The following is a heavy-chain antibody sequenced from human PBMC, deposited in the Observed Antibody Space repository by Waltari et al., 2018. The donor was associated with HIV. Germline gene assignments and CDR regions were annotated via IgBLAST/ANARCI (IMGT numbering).Heavy chain of an antibody. J-gene: IGHJ4*02. Sequence: QVQLQQWGAGLLKPSETLSLTCAVYGGSFSGYYWSWIRQPPGKGLEWIGEINHSGSTNYNPSLKSRVTISVDTSKNQFSLKLSSVTAADTAVYYCARGDYVWGSYRSLYYFDYWGQGTLVTVSS. CDR3: ARGDYVWGSYRSLYYFDY. CDR1: GGSFSGYY. CDR2: INHSGST. V-gene: IGHV4-34*01. D-gene: IGHD3-16*02.